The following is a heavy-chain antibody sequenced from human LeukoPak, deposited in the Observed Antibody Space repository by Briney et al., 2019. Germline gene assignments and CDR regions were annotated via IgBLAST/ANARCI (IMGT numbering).Heavy chain of an antibody. Sequence: GGSLRLSCAASGFTFSSYAMHWVRQAPGKGLEWVAVISYDGSNNYYADSVKGRFTISRDNSKNTLYLQMNSLRAEDTAVYYCARERGRYCSSTSCWGGFDYWGQGTLVTVSS. CDR1: GFTFSSYA. CDR3: ARERGRYCSSTSCWGGFDY. CDR2: ISYDGSNN. D-gene: IGHD2-2*01. J-gene: IGHJ4*02. V-gene: IGHV3-30-3*01.